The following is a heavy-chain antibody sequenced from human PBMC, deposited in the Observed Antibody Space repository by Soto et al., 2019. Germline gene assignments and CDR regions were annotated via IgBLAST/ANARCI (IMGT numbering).Heavy chain of an antibody. CDR3: ARREEAAVRQTPFDY. V-gene: IGHV4-39*01. D-gene: IGHD6-13*01. CDR2: IYYSGST. CDR1: GGSISSSSYY. J-gene: IGHJ4*02. Sequence: PSETLSLTCTVSGGSISSSSYYWGWIRQPPGKGLEWIGSIYYSGSTYYNPSLKSRVTISVDTSKNQFSLKLSSVTAADTAVYYCARREEAAVRQTPFDYWGQGTLVTVSS.